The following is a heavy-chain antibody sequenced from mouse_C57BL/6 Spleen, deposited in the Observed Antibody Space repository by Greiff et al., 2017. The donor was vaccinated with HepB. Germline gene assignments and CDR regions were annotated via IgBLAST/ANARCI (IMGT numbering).Heavy chain of an antibody. V-gene: IGHV8-12*01. CDR1: GFSLSTSGMG. J-gene: IGHJ2*01. CDR2: IYWDDDK. CDR3: ARTGTGYFDY. D-gene: IGHD4-1*01. Sequence: QVTLTVSGPGILQSSQTLSLPCSFSGFSLSTSGMGVSWIRQPSGKGLEWLAHIYWDDDKRYNPSLKSRLTISKDTSRNQVFLKITSVDTADTATYYCARTGTGYFDYWGQGTTLTVSS.